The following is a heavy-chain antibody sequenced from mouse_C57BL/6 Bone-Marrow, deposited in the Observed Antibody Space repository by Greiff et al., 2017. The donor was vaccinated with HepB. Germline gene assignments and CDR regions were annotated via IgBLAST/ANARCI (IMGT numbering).Heavy chain of an antibody. V-gene: IGHV1-82*01. CDR3: ARNNSSGPLYAMDY. CDR2: IYPGDGDT. D-gene: IGHD3-2*02. CDR1: GYAFSSSW. J-gene: IGHJ4*01. Sequence: QVQLQQSGPELVKPGASVKISCKASGYAFSSSWMNWVKQRPGKGLEWIGRIYPGDGDTNYNGKFKGKATLTADKSSSTAYMQLSSLTSEDSAVYFCARNNSSGPLYAMDYWGQGTSVTVSS.